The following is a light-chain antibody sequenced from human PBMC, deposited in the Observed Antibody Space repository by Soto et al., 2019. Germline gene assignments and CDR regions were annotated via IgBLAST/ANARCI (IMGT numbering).Light chain of an antibody. CDR1: QSIDHW. CDR2: KAS. Sequence: DIQMTQSPSTLSASVGDRVTITCRASQSIDHWLAWYQQKPGKAPKVLIYKASSLEGGVPSRFSGSESGTEFTLTISSMQPDDFATYFCQQYYTYPYTVGQGTKLEIK. J-gene: IGKJ2*01. V-gene: IGKV1-5*03. CDR3: QQYYTYPYT.